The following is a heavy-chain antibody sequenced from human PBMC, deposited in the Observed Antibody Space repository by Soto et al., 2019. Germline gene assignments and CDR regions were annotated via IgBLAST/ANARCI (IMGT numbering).Heavy chain of an antibody. D-gene: IGHD4-17*01. CDR2: IKSKTDGGTT. V-gene: IGHV3-15*01. J-gene: IGHJ1*01. CDR3: TTARGTYGAEYFQH. CDR1: GFTFTSAW. Sequence: PGGSLRLSCAASGFTFTSAWMSWVRQAPGKGLEWVGRIKSKTDGGTTDYAAPVKGRFTISRDDSKNTLYLQMNSLKTEDTAVYYCTTARGTYGAEYFQHWGQGTLVTVS.